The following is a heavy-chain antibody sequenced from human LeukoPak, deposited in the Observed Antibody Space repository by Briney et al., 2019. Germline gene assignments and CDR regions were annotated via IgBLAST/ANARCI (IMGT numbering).Heavy chain of an antibody. CDR1: GVSLSSYY. Sequence: SETLSLTCTVSGVSLSSYYWSWIRQPAGKGLEWIGRIYISGSTNYNPSLTSRVTMSVDTSKNQFSLKLSSVTAADTAVYYCARDRYYYDSSGHYRLDYWGQGALVTVSS. CDR3: ARDRYYYDSSGHYRLDY. D-gene: IGHD3-22*01. J-gene: IGHJ4*02. CDR2: IYISGST. V-gene: IGHV4-4*07.